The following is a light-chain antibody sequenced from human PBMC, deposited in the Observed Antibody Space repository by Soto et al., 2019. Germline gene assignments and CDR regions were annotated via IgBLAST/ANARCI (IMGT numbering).Light chain of an antibody. CDR2: DAS. V-gene: IGKV3-11*01. CDR3: QQRSNWPRT. Sequence: DIVLTQSPATLSLSPGERATLSCRASQSVNNYLAWYQKKPGQVPRLLIYDASNRATGIPARFSGSGSGTDCTLTISSLEPEDFALYYCQQRSNWPRTLGQGTKVDIK. J-gene: IGKJ1*01. CDR1: QSVNNY.